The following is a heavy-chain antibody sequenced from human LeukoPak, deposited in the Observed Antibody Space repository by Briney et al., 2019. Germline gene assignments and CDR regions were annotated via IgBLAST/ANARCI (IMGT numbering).Heavy chain of an antibody. CDR3: AKDENGGNPPTFDY. Sequence: PGGSLRLSCAASGFTFSSYGMHWVRQAPGKGLEWVAVISYDGSNKYYADSVKGRFTISRDNSKNTLYLQMNSLRAEDTAVYYCAKDENGGNPPTFDYWGQGTLVTVSS. D-gene: IGHD2-15*01. CDR1: GFTFSSYG. J-gene: IGHJ4*02. CDR2: ISYDGSNK. V-gene: IGHV3-30*18.